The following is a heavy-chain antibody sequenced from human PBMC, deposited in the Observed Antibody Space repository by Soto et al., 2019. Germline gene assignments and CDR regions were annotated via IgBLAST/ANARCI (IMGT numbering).Heavy chain of an antibody. V-gene: IGHV3-30*03. Sequence: QVQLVESGGSVVQPGRSLRLSCAASGITFNSYGIHWVRQAPGKGLEWVALISNDGSDTYYADPVRGRFTISRDNSKNTLYLQMNSLRAEDTAVYYCAGGDCGRNCFYFAFWGQGTLVTVSS. CDR2: ISNDGSDT. CDR3: AGGDCGRNCFYFAF. J-gene: IGHJ4*02. CDR1: GITFNSYG. D-gene: IGHD2-21*01.